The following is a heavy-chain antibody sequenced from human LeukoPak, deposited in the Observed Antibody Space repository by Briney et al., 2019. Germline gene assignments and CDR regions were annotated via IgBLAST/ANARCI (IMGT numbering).Heavy chain of an antibody. V-gene: IGHV4-4*02. CDR2: IYLGGST. D-gene: IGHD6-19*01. CDR3: ARCWGTYSSGWYNWFDP. CDR1: GGSISSNNW. J-gene: IGHJ5*02. Sequence: SETLSLTCAVSGGSISSNNWWSWVRQPPGKGLEWIGEIYLGGSTNYNPSLKSRVTMSVDTSKNQFSLKLSSVTAADTAVYYCARCWGTYSSGWYNWFDPWGQGTLVTVSS.